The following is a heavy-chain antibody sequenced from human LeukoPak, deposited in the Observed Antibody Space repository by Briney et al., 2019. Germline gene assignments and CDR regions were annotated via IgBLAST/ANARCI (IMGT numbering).Heavy chain of an antibody. CDR3: AKDGVGSGSSVYWFDP. V-gene: IGHV4-59*01. Sequence: SETLSLTCTVSGGSITNYYWSWIRQPPGKGLEWIGYIYYSGSTKYNPSLKSRVTISVDTSKNQFSLKLSSVTAADTAVYYCAKDGVGSGSSVYWFDPWGQGTLDTVSS. CDR1: GGSITNYY. CDR2: IYYSGST. J-gene: IGHJ5*02. D-gene: IGHD6-19*01.